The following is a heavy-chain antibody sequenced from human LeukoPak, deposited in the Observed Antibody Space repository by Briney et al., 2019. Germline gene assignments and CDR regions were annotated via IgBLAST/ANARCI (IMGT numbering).Heavy chain of an antibody. Sequence: GESLQISCKGSGYRFTSYWIGWVRQMPGKGLEWMGIIYPGDSDTRYSPSFQGQVTISADKSISTAYLQWSSLEASDTAMYYCARHTRVTTLYYYYYGMDVWGQGTTVTVSS. D-gene: IGHD4-17*01. CDR1: GYRFTSYW. J-gene: IGHJ6*02. CDR2: IYPGDSDT. CDR3: ARHTRVTTLYYYYYGMDV. V-gene: IGHV5-51*01.